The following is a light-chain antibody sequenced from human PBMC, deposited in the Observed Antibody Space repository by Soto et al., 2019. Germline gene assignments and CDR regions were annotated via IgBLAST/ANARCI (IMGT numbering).Light chain of an antibody. CDR2: GAS. Sequence: ELVLTQTPGTLSLSPGERATLSCRASQSVSSSYLAWDQQKPGQAPRLLIYGASSRTTVSPDGVSGRVSGTNFTITTSILEPEDYAVYYCEQYGRSQYTCGQGTKLEIK. CDR1: QSVSSSY. J-gene: IGKJ2*01. V-gene: IGKV3-20*01. CDR3: EQYGRSQYT.